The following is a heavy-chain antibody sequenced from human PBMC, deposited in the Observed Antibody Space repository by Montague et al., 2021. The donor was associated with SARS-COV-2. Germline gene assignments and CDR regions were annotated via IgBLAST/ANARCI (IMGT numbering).Heavy chain of an antibody. V-gene: IGHV3-23*03. D-gene: IGHD3-3*01. CDR3: AKVKHVHYDFWSGYRGGYFDD. CDR1: GFTFSSYA. Sequence: SLRLSCAASGFTFSSYAMSWVRQAPGKGLEWVSVIYIGCSSTYYVASVKVLFTISRDNSKNTLYLKMNSMRAEDTAVYYCAKVKHVHYDFWSGYRGGYFDDWGQGTLVTVSS. CDR2: IYIGCSST. J-gene: IGHJ4*02.